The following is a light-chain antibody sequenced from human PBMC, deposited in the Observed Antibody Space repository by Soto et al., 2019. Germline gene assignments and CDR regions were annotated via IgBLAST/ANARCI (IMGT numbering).Light chain of an antibody. CDR1: GLGDKY. CDR2: QHS. Sequence: SYELTQPSSLSVSPGQTAAIDCSGDGLGDKYVSWYQQKPGQSPVLVIHQHSRRPSGIPERFSGSNSVHTVLLTISGTQPMDEADYYCQAWDSETVVFGWGTKLTVL. J-gene: IGLJ2*01. V-gene: IGLV3-1*01. CDR3: QAWDSETVV.